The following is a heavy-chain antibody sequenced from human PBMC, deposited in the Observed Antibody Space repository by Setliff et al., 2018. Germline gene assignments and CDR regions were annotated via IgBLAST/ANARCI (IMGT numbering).Heavy chain of an antibody. CDR2: VFVSGST. J-gene: IGHJ5*02. Sequence: SETLSLTCTVSGGSISTYYWSWIRRPAGKGLEWIGRVFVSGSTNYNPSLKSRVTMSVDTSKNQFSLKLTSVAAADTAMYYCARDTSSDWAAWFDPWSQGILVTVSS. V-gene: IGHV4-4*07. D-gene: IGHD6-19*01. CDR3: ARDTSSDWAAWFDP. CDR1: GGSISTYY.